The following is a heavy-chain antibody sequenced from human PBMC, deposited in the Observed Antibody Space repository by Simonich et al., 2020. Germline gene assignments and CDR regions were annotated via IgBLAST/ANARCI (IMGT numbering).Heavy chain of an antibody. CDR2: IYYSGST. V-gene: IGHV4-39*01. Sequence: QLQLQESGPALVKPSETLSLTCTVSGGSISSSSYYWGWIRQPPGKGLAWIGSIYYSGSTYYNPSLKSRVTRSVDTSKNQFSLKLSSVTAADTAVYYCARHAGFAFDIWGQGTMVTVSS. CDR3: ARHAGFAFDI. D-gene: IGHD6-13*01. J-gene: IGHJ3*02. CDR1: GGSISSSSYY.